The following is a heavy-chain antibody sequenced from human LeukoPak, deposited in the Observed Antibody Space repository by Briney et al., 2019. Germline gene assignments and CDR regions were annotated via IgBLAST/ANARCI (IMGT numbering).Heavy chain of an antibody. CDR2: INSDGSST. CDR3: AKVSSYCGGDCYFDY. CDR1: GFTFSSYW. Sequence: GGSLRLSCAASGFTFSSYWMHWVRQAPGKGLVWVSRINSDGSSTNYADPVKGRFTISRDNAKNTLYLQMNSLRAEDTAVYYCAKVSSYCGGDCYFDYWGQGTLDTVSS. V-gene: IGHV3-74*01. D-gene: IGHD2-21*02. J-gene: IGHJ4*02.